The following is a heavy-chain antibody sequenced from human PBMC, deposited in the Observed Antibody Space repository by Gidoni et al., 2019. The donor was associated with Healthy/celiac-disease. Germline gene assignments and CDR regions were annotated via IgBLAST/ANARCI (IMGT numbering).Heavy chain of an antibody. CDR1: GVTIGGCA. V-gene: IGHV3-49*03. CDR2: IRSKAFGGTT. D-gene: IGHD3-10*01. J-gene: IGHJ5*02. CDR3: SPTGMGSMDNWFDP. Sequence: EVQLVEPGGGVVQPGRSLRHSCTAAGVTIGGCAMSWFLQGPGKGLVWVGCIRSKAFGGTTEYAASVKGRFTISSDDSKSFAYLQMYILKTEATAVYYSSPTGMGSMDNWFDPWGQGTLVTVSS.